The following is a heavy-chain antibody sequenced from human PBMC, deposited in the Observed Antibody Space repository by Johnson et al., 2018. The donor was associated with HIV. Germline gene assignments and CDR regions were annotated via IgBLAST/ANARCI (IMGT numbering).Heavy chain of an antibody. D-gene: IGHD3/OR15-3a*01. Sequence: QVQLVESGGGVVQPGRSLRLSCAASGFTFSRYAIHWVRQAPGKGLEWVAVISYDGSNKYYADSVKGRFTISRDNSKNTLYLQMNSLRAEDTAVYYCAMGTGDHDAFDIWGQGTMVTVSS. CDR3: AMGTGDHDAFDI. CDR1: GFTFSRYA. J-gene: IGHJ3*02. CDR2: ISYDGSNK. V-gene: IGHV3-30*04.